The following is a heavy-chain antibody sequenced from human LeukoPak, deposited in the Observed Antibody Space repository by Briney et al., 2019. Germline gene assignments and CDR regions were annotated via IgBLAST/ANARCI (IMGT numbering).Heavy chain of an antibody. J-gene: IGHJ4*02. CDR1: GFTFSSYA. D-gene: IGHD1-26*01. Sequence: GGSLRLSCAASGFTFSSYAMSWVRLAPGKGLEWVSAISGSGGSTYYADSVKGRFTISRDNFKNTLYLQMNSLRAEDTAVYYCAKSPRSYPPGDYWGQGTLVTVSS. CDR3: AKSPRSYPPGDY. CDR2: ISGSGGST. V-gene: IGHV3-23*01.